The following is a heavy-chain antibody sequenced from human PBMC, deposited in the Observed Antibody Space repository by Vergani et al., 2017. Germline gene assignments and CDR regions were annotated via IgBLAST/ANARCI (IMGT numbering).Heavy chain of an antibody. Sequence: EVQLVESGGGLVQPGRSPRLSCAASGFTFDDYAMHWVRHAPGQGLVWVSGISWNSGSIGYADSVKGRLTISRDNAKNSLYLQMNSLRAEDTALYYCAKDIGVGQWELLFDYWGQGTLVTVSS. D-gene: IGHD1-26*01. V-gene: IGHV3-9*01. CDR3: AKDIGVGQWELLFDY. J-gene: IGHJ4*02. CDR2: ISWNSGSI. CDR1: GFTFDDYA.